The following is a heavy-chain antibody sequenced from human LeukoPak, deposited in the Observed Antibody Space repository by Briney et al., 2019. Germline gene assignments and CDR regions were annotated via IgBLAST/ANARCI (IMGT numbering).Heavy chain of an antibody. CDR1: GGSFSGYY. Sequence: PSETLSLTCAVYGGSFSGYYWSWIRQPPGKGLEWIGEINHSGSTNYNPSLKSRVTISVDTSKNQFSLKLSSVTAADTAVYYCATWGRDGYRYWGQGTLVTVSS. D-gene: IGHD5-24*01. CDR3: ATWGRDGYRY. V-gene: IGHV4-34*01. J-gene: IGHJ4*02. CDR2: INHSGST.